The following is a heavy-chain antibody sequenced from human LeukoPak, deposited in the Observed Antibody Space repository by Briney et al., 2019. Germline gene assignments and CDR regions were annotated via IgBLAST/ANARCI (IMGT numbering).Heavy chain of an antibody. CDR2: IYHSGTT. J-gene: IGHJ6*03. CDR3: ARIVETADYYMDV. CDR1: GGSISSYY. D-gene: IGHD5-18*01. V-gene: IGHV4-38-2*02. Sequence: SETLSLTCSVSGGSISSYYWGWIRQPPGKGLEWIGSIYHSGTTYYNPSLKSRVTISVDTSKNQFSLKLSSVTAADTAVYYCARIVETADYYMDVWGKGTTVTVSS.